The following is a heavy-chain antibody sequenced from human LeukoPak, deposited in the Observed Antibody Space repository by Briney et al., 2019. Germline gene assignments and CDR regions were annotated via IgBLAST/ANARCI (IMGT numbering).Heavy chain of an antibody. CDR3: ARGTIYDGSGSYYNWFDP. CDR2: IYYSGST. J-gene: IGHJ5*02. CDR1: GGSISSYY. D-gene: IGHD3-10*01. Sequence: SETLSLTCTVSGGSISSYYWSWIRQPPGKGLEWIGYIYYSGSTNYNPSLKSRVTISVDTSKNQFSLKLSSVTAADTAVYYCARGTIYDGSGSYYNWFDPWGQGTLVTVSS. V-gene: IGHV4-59*12.